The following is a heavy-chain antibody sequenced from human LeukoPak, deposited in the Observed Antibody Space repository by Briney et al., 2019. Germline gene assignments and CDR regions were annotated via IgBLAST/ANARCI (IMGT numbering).Heavy chain of an antibody. CDR3: ARSRSVTTTPGFDH. Sequence: PSETLSLTCAVSGYSIRSGDYWGWIRQSPGKGLEWIGSIYHSGSTHYNPSLKSRVTISVDTSKNQFSLMLSSVTAADTAVYYCARSRSVTTTPGFDHWGQGTLVTVSS. D-gene: IGHD4-17*01. CDR1: GYSIRSGDY. V-gene: IGHV4-38-2*01. J-gene: IGHJ4*02. CDR2: IYHSGST.